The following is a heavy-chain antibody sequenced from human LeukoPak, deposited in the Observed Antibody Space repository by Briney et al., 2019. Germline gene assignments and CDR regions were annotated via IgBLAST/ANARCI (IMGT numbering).Heavy chain of an antibody. Sequence: GGSLRLSCAASGFTFHNYAMHWVRQAPGKGLEWVSLIKGNGDTTYNADSVKGRFTISRDNSKNSLYLQINSLRTEDTALCAKDIGSGWSFDYWGQGTLVTVSS. J-gene: IGHJ4*02. D-gene: IGHD6-19*01. CDR1: GFTFHNYA. V-gene: IGHV3-43*02. CDR3: AKDIGSGWSFDY. CDR2: IKGNGDTT.